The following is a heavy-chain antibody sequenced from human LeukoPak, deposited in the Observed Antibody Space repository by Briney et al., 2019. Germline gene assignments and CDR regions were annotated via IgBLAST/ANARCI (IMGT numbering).Heavy chain of an antibody. CDR1: GFTFSSYA. CDR2: ISGSGGST. Sequence: HAGGSLRLSCAASGFTFSSYAMSWVRQAPGKGLEWVSAISGSGGSTYYADSVKGRFTISRDNSKNTLYLQMNSLRAEDTAVYYCAKVLSNYYDSSGYYFAFDIWGQGTMVTVSS. D-gene: IGHD3-22*01. V-gene: IGHV3-23*01. CDR3: AKVLSNYYDSSGYYFAFDI. J-gene: IGHJ3*02.